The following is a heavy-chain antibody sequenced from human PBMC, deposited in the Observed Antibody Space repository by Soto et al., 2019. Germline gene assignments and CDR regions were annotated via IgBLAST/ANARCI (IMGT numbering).Heavy chain of an antibody. CDR2: IYYSGST. J-gene: IGHJ6*02. V-gene: IGHV4-59*12. CDR1: GGSMRSYY. CDR3: ARDAWVDYDILTGYYYGREV. D-gene: IGHD3-9*01. Sequence: PSETLALSCAVSGGSMRSYYWSWIRPPPGKGLEWIGYIYYSGSTNYNPALKSRVTRSVDTCKSQFSLKLSFVTAADTAVYYCARDAWVDYDILTGYYYGREVWGQGNTVIVPS.